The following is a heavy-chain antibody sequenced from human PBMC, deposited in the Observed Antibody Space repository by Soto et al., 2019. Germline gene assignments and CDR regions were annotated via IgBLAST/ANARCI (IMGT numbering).Heavy chain of an antibody. CDR2: IIPIFGTA. CDR1: GGTFSSYA. D-gene: IGHD3-3*01. Sequence: QVQLVQSGAEVKKPGSSVKVSCKASGGTFSSYAISWVRQAPGQGLEWMGGIIPIFGTANYAQKFQGRVTVTADESTSKAYMGLSSLRSEDTAVYYCARVPGVWSGSTYNWFDPWGQGTLVTVSS. V-gene: IGHV1-69*12. J-gene: IGHJ5*02. CDR3: ARVPGVWSGSTYNWFDP.